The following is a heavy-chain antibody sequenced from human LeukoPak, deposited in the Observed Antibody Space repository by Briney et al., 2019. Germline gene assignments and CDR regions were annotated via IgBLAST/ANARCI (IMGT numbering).Heavy chain of an antibody. Sequence: SETLSLTCTVSGGYISSSSYFWAWIRQPPGKGLECIGSMSYSGSTYYNPPLKSRVTISVDTSKNQFSLKLTSVTAADTAVYYCARHLRSVYDPRAFDYWGQGTLVTVSS. D-gene: IGHD5/OR15-5a*01. CDR3: ARHLRSVYDPRAFDY. CDR1: GGYISSSSYF. J-gene: IGHJ4*02. V-gene: IGHV4-39*01. CDR2: MSYSGST.